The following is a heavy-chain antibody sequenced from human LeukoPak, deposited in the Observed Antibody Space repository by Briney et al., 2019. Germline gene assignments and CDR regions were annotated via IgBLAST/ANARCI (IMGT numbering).Heavy chain of an antibody. Sequence: PSETLSLTCTVSGGSLRSSNYYWGWIRQPPGKGLEWIGSIYYSGSTNYNPSLKSRVTISVDTSRIQFSLKLTSVTAADTAIYYCARRVTGSSYRDYWGQGTLVTVSS. J-gene: IGHJ4*02. V-gene: IGHV4-39*01. CDR1: GGSLRSSNYY. CDR2: IYYSGST. CDR3: ARRVTGSSYRDY. D-gene: IGHD3-16*02.